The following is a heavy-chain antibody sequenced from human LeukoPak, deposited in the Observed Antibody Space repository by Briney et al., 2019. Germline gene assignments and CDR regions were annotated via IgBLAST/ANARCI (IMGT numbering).Heavy chain of an antibody. CDR2: VSGSTTHI. Sequence: PGGSLRLSCAASGLSFSTSSMNWVRQAPGKGLEWLSYVSGSTTHIFYADSLKGRFTISRDNAKNSLYLQMNSLRDEDTAVYYCASDFLGFGDYYAFNIWGQGTMVTVSS. J-gene: IGHJ3*02. CDR3: ASDFLGFGDYYAFNI. D-gene: IGHD3-10*01. CDR1: GLSFSTSS. V-gene: IGHV3-48*02.